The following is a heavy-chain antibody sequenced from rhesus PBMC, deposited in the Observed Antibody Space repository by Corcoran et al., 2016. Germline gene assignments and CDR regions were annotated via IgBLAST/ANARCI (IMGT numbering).Heavy chain of an antibody. CDR2: SNSGGSST. J-gene: IGHJ6*01. V-gene: IGHV3S42*01. CDR1: GFPFSSYW. Sequence: EVQLVESGGGLAKPGGSLRLSCAASGFPFSSYWMNWVRQPPGKGLEGISASNSGGSSTYYADSGKGRFTISRDNSKNTLSLQMNSLRAEDTAVYYCAKEGGDLPYGLDSWGQGVVVTVSS. D-gene: IGHD3-34*01. CDR3: AKEGGDLPYGLDS.